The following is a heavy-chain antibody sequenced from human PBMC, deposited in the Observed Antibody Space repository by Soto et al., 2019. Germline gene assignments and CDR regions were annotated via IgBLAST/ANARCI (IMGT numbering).Heavy chain of an antibody. D-gene: IGHD2-15*01. CDR2: IWYDGSNK. Sequence: SGGSLRLSCAASGFTFSSYGMHWVRQAPGKGLEWVAVIWYDGSNKYYADSVKGRFTISRDNSKNTLYLQMNSLRAEDTAVYYCARDIVPWAFDIWGQGTMVTVSS. J-gene: IGHJ3*02. CDR1: GFTFSSYG. CDR3: ARDIVPWAFDI. V-gene: IGHV3-33*01.